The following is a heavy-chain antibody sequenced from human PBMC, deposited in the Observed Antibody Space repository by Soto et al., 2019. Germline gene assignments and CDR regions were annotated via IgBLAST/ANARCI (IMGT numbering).Heavy chain of an antibody. V-gene: IGHV3-30-3*01. D-gene: IGHD3-3*01. Sequence: GGSLTLSCAASGFTFSSYAMHWVRQAPGKGLEWVAVISYDGSNKYYADSVKGRFTISRDNSKNTLYLQMNSLRAEDTAVYYCARDRVVYDFWSGYYMGGRYYYYGMDVWGQGTTVTVSS. J-gene: IGHJ6*02. CDR1: GFTFSSYA. CDR2: ISYDGSNK. CDR3: ARDRVVYDFWSGYYMGGRYYYYGMDV.